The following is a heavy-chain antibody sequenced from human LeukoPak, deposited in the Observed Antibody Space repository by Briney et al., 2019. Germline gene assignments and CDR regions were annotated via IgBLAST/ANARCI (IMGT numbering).Heavy chain of an antibody. CDR2: IYYSGST. Sequence: PSETLSLTCTVSGGSISSGDYYWSWIRQPPGKGLEWIGYIYYSGSTYYNPSLKSRETISVDTSKNQFSLKLSSVTAADTAVYYCARDGAALGIPNWFDPWGQGTLVTVST. CDR3: ARDGAALGIPNWFDP. V-gene: IGHV4-30-4*08. CDR1: GGSISSGDYY. J-gene: IGHJ5*02. D-gene: IGHD7-27*01.